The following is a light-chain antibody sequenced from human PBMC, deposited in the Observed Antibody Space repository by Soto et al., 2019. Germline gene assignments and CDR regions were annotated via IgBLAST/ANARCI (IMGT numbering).Light chain of an antibody. Sequence: DIKMTQSPSTLSASVGDRVTITCRASQSISSWLAWYQQKPGKAPRLLIYKASTLESGVPSRFSCSGSGTDFTLTISSLQSDDFATYYCQQYSTYWTFGQGTRVEIK. CDR2: KAS. J-gene: IGKJ1*01. V-gene: IGKV1-5*03. CDR1: QSISSW. CDR3: QQYSTYWT.